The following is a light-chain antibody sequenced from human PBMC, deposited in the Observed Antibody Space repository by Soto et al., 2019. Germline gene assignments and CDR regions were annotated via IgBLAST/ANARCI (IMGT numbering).Light chain of an antibody. CDR2: AAS. V-gene: IGKV1-39*01. Sequence: DIQMTQSPSSLSASVGDRVTITCRASQSITTFLNWYQQKPGKAPQLLIYAASSLQSGVPSRFSGSGSGTDFTITISSLQPEDFATYYCQQSSSTPLTFGTGTKVDFK. CDR1: QSITTF. J-gene: IGKJ3*01. CDR3: QQSSSTPLT.